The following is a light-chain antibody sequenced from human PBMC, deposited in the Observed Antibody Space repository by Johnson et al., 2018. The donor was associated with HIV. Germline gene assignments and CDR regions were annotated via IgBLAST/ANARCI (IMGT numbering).Light chain of an antibody. V-gene: IGLV1-51*01. CDR1: DSDIGNNY. Sequence: QSVLTQPPSVSAAPGQKVTISCFGSDSDIGNNYVSWYQQLPGTAPKLLIYDNNKRPSGIPDRFSGSKSGTSATLGITGLQTGDEADYYCETWVSSLSGVFGTGTKVTGL. CDR3: ETWVSSLSGV. CDR2: DNN. J-gene: IGLJ1*01.